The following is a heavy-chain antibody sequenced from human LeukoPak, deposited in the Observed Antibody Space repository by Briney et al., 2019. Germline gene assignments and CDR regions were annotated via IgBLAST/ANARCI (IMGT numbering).Heavy chain of an antibody. V-gene: IGHV1-2*06. D-gene: IGHD2-2*02. CDR3: ARGIRIVVVPAAIRFDY. CDR2: INPNSGGT. CDR1: GYTFTGYY. Sequence: GASVKVSCKASGYTFTGYYMHWVRQAPGQGLEWMGRINPNSGGTNYAQKFQGRVTMTRDTSISTAYMELSRLRSDDTAVYYCARGIRIVVVPAAIRFDYWGQGTLVTVSS. J-gene: IGHJ4*02.